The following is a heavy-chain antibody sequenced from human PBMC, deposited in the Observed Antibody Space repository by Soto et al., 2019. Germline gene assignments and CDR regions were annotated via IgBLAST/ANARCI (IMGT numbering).Heavy chain of an antibody. J-gene: IGHJ4*02. Sequence: SETLSLTCTVSDGSISSGGYYWSWIRQPPGKGLEWIAYMYYGGNTYYNPSLKSRITISIDTSKNQVSLRVNSVTAADTAVYYCASAALAADYFGHWGQGILVTVSS. CDR2: MYYGGNT. CDR3: ASAALAADYFGH. CDR1: DGSISSGGYY. V-gene: IGHV4-30-4*08. D-gene: IGHD6-19*01.